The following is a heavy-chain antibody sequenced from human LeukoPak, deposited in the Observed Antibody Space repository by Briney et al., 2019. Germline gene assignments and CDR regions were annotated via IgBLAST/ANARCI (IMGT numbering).Heavy chain of an antibody. V-gene: IGHV1-46*01. CDR1: GYTFTSYY. CDR3: ARDLTGTGAFDI. J-gene: IGHJ3*02. Sequence: ASVKVSCKASGYTFTSYYMHWVRQAPGQGLEWMGIINPSGGGTSYAQKFQGRVTMTRDTSTSTVYMELSSLRSEDTAVYYCARDLTGTGAFDIWGQGTMVTVSS. CDR2: INPSGGGT. D-gene: IGHD1-1*01.